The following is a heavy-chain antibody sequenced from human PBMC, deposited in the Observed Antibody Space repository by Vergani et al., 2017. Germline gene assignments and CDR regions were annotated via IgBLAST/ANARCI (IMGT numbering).Heavy chain of an antibody. V-gene: IGHV4-59*01. Sequence: QVQLQESGPGLVKPSETLSLTCTVSGGSISSYYWSWIRQPPGKGLEWSGYIYYSGSTNYNPSLKSRVTISVDTSKNQFSLKLSSVTAADTAVYYCARGACIAARPDDFDYWGQGTLVTVS. D-gene: IGHD6-6*01. J-gene: IGHJ4*02. CDR3: ARGACIAARPDDFDY. CDR2: IYYSGST. CDR1: GGSISSYY.